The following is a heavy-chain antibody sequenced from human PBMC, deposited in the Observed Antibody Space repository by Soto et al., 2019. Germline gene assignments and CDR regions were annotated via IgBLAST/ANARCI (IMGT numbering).Heavy chain of an antibody. V-gene: IGHV4-39*01. Sequence: QLQLQESGPGLVKPSETLSLTCTVSGGSISSSSYYWGWIRQPPGKGLEWIGSIYYSGSTYYNPSLTSPVTLSVDTSKNQLSLKLSAVSAADTAVYYCARVAVAGRYYFDYWGQGTLVTVSS. CDR2: IYYSGST. D-gene: IGHD6-13*01. CDR3: ARVAVAGRYYFDY. J-gene: IGHJ4*02. CDR1: GGSISSSSYY.